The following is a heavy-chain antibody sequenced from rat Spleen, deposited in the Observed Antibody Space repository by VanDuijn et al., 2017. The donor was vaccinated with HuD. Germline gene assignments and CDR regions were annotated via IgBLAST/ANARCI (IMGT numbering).Heavy chain of an antibody. V-gene: IGHV5-7*01. J-gene: IGHJ2*01. Sequence: EVQLVESDGGLVQPGRSLRLSCAASGFTFSDYNMAWVRQAPRKGLEWVAIITYDGSSSYYRDSVKGRFTISRDTAKSTLYLQMDSLRSEDTATYYCARHGYDGSYYYWDYWGQGVMVTVSS. CDR3: ARHGYDGSYYYWDY. CDR2: ITYDGSSS. D-gene: IGHD1-12*02. CDR1: GFTFSDYN.